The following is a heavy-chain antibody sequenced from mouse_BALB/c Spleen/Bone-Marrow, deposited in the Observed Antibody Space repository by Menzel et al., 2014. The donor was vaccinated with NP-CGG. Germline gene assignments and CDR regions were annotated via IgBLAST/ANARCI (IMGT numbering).Heavy chain of an antibody. V-gene: IGHV5-9-4*01. Sequence: EVQGVESGGGLVKPGGSLKLSCAASGITFSSYAMSWVRQSPEKRLEWVAEISSGGSYTYYPDTVTGRFTISRDNAKNTLYLEMSSLRSEDTAMYYCARDHYGYYTMDYWGQGTSVTVSS. J-gene: IGHJ4*01. CDR1: GITFSSYA. CDR2: ISSGGSYT. D-gene: IGHD1-2*01. CDR3: ARDHYGYYTMDY.